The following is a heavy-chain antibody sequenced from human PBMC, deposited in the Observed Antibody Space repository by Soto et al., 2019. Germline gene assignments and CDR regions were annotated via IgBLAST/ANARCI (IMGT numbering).Heavy chain of an antibody. CDR1: GFTFSSYG. CDR2: IWYDGSNK. Sequence: GGSLRLSCAASGFTFSSYGMHWVRQAPGKGLEWVAVIWYDGSNKYYADSVKGRFTISRDNSKNTLYLQMNSLRAEDTAVYYCARGGYSYGPLDYYYYGMDVWGQGTTVTVS. V-gene: IGHV3-33*01. D-gene: IGHD5-18*01. CDR3: ARGGYSYGPLDYYYYGMDV. J-gene: IGHJ6*02.